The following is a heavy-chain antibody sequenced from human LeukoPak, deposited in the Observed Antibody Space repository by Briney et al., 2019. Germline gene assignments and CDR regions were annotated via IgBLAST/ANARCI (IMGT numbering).Heavy chain of an antibody. CDR2: IGSSGHTT. V-gene: IGHV3-23*01. Sequence: GGSLRVSCAASGFTFSKFAMSWVRHAPGNGLEWVSGIGSSGHTTFYADSVKGRYTISRDNSKNTLYLEMNSLRADDTAIYYCAKISIGPLSRPTHVALYYGMDVWGQGTTVTVSS. D-gene: IGHD3-10*01. CDR1: GFTFSKFA. CDR3: AKISIGPLSRPTHVALYYGMDV. J-gene: IGHJ6*02.